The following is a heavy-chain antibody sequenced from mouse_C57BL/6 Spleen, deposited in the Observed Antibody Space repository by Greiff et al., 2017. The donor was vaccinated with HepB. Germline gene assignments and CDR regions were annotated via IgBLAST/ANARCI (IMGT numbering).Heavy chain of an antibody. CDR3: ARRLLRYAMDY. J-gene: IGHJ4*01. D-gene: IGHD2-10*01. V-gene: IGHV1-69*01. CDR1: GYTFTSYW. Sequence: VQLQQPGAELVMPGASVKLSCKASGYTFTSYWMHWVKQRPGQGLEWIGEIDPSDSYTNYNQKFKGKSTLTVDKSSSTAYMQLSSLTSEDSAVYYCARRLLRYAMDYWGQGTLVTVSS. CDR2: IDPSDSYT.